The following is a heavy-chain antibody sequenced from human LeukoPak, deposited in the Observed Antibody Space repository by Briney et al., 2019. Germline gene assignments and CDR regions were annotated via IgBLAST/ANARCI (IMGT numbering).Heavy chain of an antibody. CDR3: ARDDFWSGYYTPDY. CDR2: ISSSSSTI. CDR1: GFTFSTYW. Sequence: GGSLRLSCSASGFTFSTYWMTWVRQAPGKGLEWVSYISSSSSTIYYADSVKGRFTISRDNAKNSLYLQMNSLRAEDTAVYYCARDDFWSGYYTPDYWGQGTLVTVSS. J-gene: IGHJ4*02. V-gene: IGHV3-48*01. D-gene: IGHD3-3*01.